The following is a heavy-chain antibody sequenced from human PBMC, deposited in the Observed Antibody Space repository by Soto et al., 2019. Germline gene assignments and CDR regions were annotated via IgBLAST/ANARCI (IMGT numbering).Heavy chain of an antibody. CDR1: GDSMSPFY. V-gene: IGHV4-59*13. Sequence: PSETLSLTCTVSGDSMSPFYWNWIRQSPGKGLEWIGYIYYSGSTNYNPSLKSRVTISVDTSKNQFSLKLSSVTAADTAVYYCARKTYYDLPIDYWGQGTLVTVSS. CDR3: ARKTYYDLPIDY. D-gene: IGHD3-3*01. CDR2: IYYSGST. J-gene: IGHJ4*02.